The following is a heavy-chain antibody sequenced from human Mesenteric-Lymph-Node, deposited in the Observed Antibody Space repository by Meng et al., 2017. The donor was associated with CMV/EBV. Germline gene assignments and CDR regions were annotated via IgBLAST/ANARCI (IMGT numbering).Heavy chain of an antibody. D-gene: IGHD2-21*02. Sequence: GESLKISCAGSGFIFGDYYMTWIRQAPGKGLEWVSYISGGGQGLDYADSVKGRFTISRDNSRNSFYLQMNSLRAEDTAVYYCARAGVVVTATPHYYGMDVWGQGTAVTVSS. CDR2: ISGGGQGL. V-gene: IGHV3-11*01. J-gene: IGHJ6*02. CDR1: GFIFGDYY. CDR3: ARAGVVVTATPHYYGMDV.